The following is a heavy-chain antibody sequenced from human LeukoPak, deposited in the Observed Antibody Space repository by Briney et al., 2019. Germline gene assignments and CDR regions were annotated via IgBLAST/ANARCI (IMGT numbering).Heavy chain of an antibody. D-gene: IGHD3-9*01. CDR2: ISAYNGNT. Sequence: ASVKVSCKASGYTFTSYGISWVRQAPGQGLEWMGWISAYNGNTNYAQKLQGRVTMTTDTSTSTAYMELRSLRSDDAAVYYCALGADRYFDPVFYYWGQGTLVTVSS. J-gene: IGHJ4*02. V-gene: IGHV1-18*01. CDR3: ALGADRYFDPVFYY. CDR1: GYTFTSYG.